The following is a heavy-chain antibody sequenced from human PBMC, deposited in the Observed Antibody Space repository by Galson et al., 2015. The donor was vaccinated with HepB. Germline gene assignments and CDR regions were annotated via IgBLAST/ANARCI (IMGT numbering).Heavy chain of an antibody. V-gene: IGHV4-34*01. Sequence: ETLSLTCAVYGGPFIGYYWTWIRQTPDKGLEWIGEINHDGDTKHIPSLRGRVNLSIDQSKQQFSLHLSSVTAADTAVYYCARPLAFYDHQWRSYRYYAFDTWGQGTKVVVSS. CDR1: GGPFIGYY. J-gene: IGHJ3*02. CDR2: INHDGDT. D-gene: IGHD2/OR15-2a*01. CDR3: ARPLAFYDHQWRSYRYYAFDT.